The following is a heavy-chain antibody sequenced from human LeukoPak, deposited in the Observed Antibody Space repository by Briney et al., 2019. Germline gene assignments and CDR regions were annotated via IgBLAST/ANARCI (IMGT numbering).Heavy chain of an antibody. J-gene: IGHJ4*02. V-gene: IGHV3-53*01. CDR3: ARASRAAAAPFDY. CDR2: IYSGGST. D-gene: IGHD6-13*01. CDR1: GFTVSSNY. Sequence: GGSLRLSCAAYGFTVSSNYMSWVRQAPGKGLEWVAVIYSGGSTYYADSVKGRFTISRDNSKNTLYLQMNSRRAEDAAVYYCARASRAAAAPFDYWGQGTLVTVSS.